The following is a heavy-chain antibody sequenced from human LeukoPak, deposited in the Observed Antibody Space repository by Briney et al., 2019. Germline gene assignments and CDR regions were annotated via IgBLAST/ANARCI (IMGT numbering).Heavy chain of an antibody. CDR3: ARDSGYDRVPDFDY. CDR1: GYTFTSYG. J-gene: IGHJ4*02. CDR2: ISAYNGNT. V-gene: IGHV1-18*01. Sequence: ASVKVSCKASGYTFTSYGISWVRQAPGQGLEWMGWISAYNGNTNYAQKLQGRVTMTTDTSTSTTYMELRSLRSDDTAVYYCARDSGYDRVPDFDYWGQGTLVTVSS. D-gene: IGHD5-12*01.